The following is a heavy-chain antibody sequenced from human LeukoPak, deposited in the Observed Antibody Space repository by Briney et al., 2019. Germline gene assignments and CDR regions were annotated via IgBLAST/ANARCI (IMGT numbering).Heavy chain of an antibody. Sequence: ASVKVSCKASGYTFTSYGISWVPQAPGQGLEWMGWISAYNGNTNYAQKLQGRVTMTTDTSTSTAYMELRSLRSDDTAVYYCARRPRGYDSSGYWDAFDIWGQGTMVTVSS. CDR1: GYTFTSYG. D-gene: IGHD3-22*01. CDR3: ARRPRGYDSSGYWDAFDI. J-gene: IGHJ3*02. CDR2: ISAYNGNT. V-gene: IGHV1-18*01.